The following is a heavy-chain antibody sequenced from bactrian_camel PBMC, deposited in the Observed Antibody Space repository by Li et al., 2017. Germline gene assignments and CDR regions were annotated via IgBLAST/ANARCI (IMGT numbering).Heavy chain of an antibody. CDR3: AADELVTRLKGLQTCDPNHYHYPD. V-gene: IGHV3S53*01. CDR2: IDKDGET. CDR1: DEAGEIEW. Sequence: VESGGSRRLSCLVTDEAGEIEWIGWFRQADGPERVAVAVIDKDGETNYSDSVKGRFSISQDNAKNTWYLQMNSLRPEDSAMYYCAADELVTRLKGLQTCDPNHYHYPDWGQGTQVTVS. J-gene: IGHJ4*01. D-gene: IGHD2*01.